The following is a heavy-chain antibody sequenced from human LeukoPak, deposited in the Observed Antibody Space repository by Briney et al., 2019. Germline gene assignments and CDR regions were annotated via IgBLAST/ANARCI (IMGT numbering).Heavy chain of an antibody. Sequence: GGSLRLSCAASGFTFSSYWMHWVRQAPGKGLVWVSRTNTEGSSTSYADSVKGRFTISRDNAKNTLDLQMNSLRAEDTAVYYCAKTYGSGSYFAFDYWGQGTLVTVSS. D-gene: IGHD3-10*01. J-gene: IGHJ4*02. CDR3: AKTYGSGSYFAFDY. CDR1: GFTFSSYW. CDR2: TNTEGSST. V-gene: IGHV3-74*01.